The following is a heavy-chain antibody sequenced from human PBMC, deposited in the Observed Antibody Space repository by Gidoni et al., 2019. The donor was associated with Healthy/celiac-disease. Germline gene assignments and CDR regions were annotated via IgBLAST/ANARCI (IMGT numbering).Heavy chain of an antibody. J-gene: IGHJ3*02. Sequence: EVQLVQSGAEVKKPGESLRIYCKGSGYSFTSYWISWVRQMPGKGLEWMVRIDPSDSYTTYSPSFQGHVTISADKSISTAYLQWSSLKASDTAMYYCASLIEGRYHAFDIWGQGTMVTVSS. V-gene: IGHV5-10-1*03. CDR1: GYSFTSYW. D-gene: IGHD3-16*02. CDR2: IDPSDSYT. CDR3: ASLIEGRYHAFDI.